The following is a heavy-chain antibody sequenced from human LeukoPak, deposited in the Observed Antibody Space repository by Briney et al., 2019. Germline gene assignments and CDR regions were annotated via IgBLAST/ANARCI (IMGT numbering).Heavy chain of an antibody. CDR3: ARSAVFGVVIIPFDP. CDR1: GFTFSSYA. J-gene: IGHJ5*02. V-gene: IGHV4-34*01. D-gene: IGHD3-3*01. CDR2: INHSGST. Sequence: GSLRLSCAASGFTFSSYAMSWVRQAPGKGLEWIGEINHSGSTNYNPSLKSRVTISVDTSKNQFSLKLSSVTAADTAVYYCARSAVFGVVIIPFDPWGQGTLVTVSS.